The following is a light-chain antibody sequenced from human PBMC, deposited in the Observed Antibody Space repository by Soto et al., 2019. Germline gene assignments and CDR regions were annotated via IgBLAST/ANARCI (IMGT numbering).Light chain of an antibody. V-gene: IGLV2-14*01. J-gene: IGLJ3*02. Sequence: QSALTQPASVSGSPGQSITFSCTGTSSDVGAYNYVSWYQQHPGKAPKLMIYEVSNRPSGVSNRFSGSKSGNTASLTISGLQAEDEADYYCSSYTSRSTLVFGGGTKLTVL. CDR3: SSYTSRSTLV. CDR1: SSDVGAYNY. CDR2: EVS.